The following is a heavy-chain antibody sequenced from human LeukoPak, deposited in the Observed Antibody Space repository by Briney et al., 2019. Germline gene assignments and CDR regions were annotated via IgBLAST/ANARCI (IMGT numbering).Heavy chain of an antibody. CDR3: ARGGHGHTQNDY. D-gene: IGHD5-24*01. Sequence: ASVKVSCKASGYTFTDYRIHWVRQAPGQGLEWMGWINPNTGGTNYAQNFQGRVTMTRDTSITTSYMELSSLLSDDTALYYCARGGHGHTQNDYWGQGTLVTVSS. CDR1: GYTFTDYR. J-gene: IGHJ4*02. V-gene: IGHV1-2*02. CDR2: INPNTGGT.